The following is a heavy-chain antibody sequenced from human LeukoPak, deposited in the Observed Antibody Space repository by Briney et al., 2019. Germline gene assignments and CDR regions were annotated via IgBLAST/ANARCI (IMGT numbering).Heavy chain of an antibody. CDR2: ISSSSTI. CDR1: GFTFSSYS. D-gene: IGHD3-10*01. Sequence: GGSLRLSCAASGFTFSSYSMNWVRQAPGKGLEWVSYISSSSTIYYADSVKGRFTISRDNAKNSLYLQMNSLRAEDTAVYYCARDHVGSGSRWGQGTLVTVSS. CDR3: ARDHVGSGSR. V-gene: IGHV3-48*01. J-gene: IGHJ4*02.